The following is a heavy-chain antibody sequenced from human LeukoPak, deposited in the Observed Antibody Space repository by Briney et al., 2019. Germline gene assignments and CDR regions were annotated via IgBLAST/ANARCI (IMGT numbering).Heavy chain of an antibody. V-gene: IGHV3-23*01. J-gene: IGHJ3*02. D-gene: IGHD3-22*01. CDR1: GFTVSSNP. CDR2: ISGRGDST. Sequence: GGSLRLSCTVSGFTVSSNPMSWVRQAPGKGLEWVSAISGRGDSTNYADSVKGRITISRDNSKNTLFLQMNSLGAGDTAVYYCAKDSYYYEKEGVGAYDMWGQGTMVTVSS. CDR3: AKDSYYYEKEGVGAYDM.